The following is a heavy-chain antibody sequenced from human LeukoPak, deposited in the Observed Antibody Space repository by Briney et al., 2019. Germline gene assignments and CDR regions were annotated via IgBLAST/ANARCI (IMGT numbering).Heavy chain of an antibody. CDR1: GFTFSSYG. J-gene: IGHJ4*02. CDR2: IRYDGSNK. CDR3: AKAQGYSSDFLQ. V-gene: IGHV3-30*02. Sequence: GGSLRLSCAASGFTFSSYGMHWVRQAPGKGLEWVAFIRYDGSNKYYADSVKGRFTISRDNSKNTLYLQMNSLRAEDTAVYYCAKAQGYSSDFLQWGQGTLVTASS. D-gene: IGHD6-19*01.